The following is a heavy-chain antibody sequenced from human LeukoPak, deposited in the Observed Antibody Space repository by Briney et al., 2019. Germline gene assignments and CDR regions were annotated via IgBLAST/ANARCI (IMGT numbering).Heavy chain of an antibody. Sequence: GASVKVSCKASGSTFTVYYMHWVRQAPGQGLEWMGWINPNSGDTNYAQKFQGRVTMTRDTSISTAYMELSRLRSDDTAVYYCARDGEHGDYWGQGTLVTVSS. D-gene: IGHD1-26*01. CDR3: ARDGEHGDY. CDR1: GSTFTVYY. CDR2: INPNSGDT. J-gene: IGHJ4*02. V-gene: IGHV1-2*02.